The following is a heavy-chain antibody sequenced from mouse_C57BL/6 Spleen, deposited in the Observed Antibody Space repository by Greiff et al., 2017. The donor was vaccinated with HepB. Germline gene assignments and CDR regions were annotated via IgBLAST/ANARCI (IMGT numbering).Heavy chain of an antibody. J-gene: IGHJ3*01. CDR2: IRSKSNNYAT. CDR1: GFSFTTYA. Sequence: GGGLVQPKGSLTLSCAASGFSFTTYAMNWVRQAPGKGLEWVARIRSKSNNYATYYADSVKDRFTISRDDSESMLYLQMNNLKTEDTAMYYCVRHPYYSNWGQGTLVTVSA. D-gene: IGHD2-5*01. CDR3: VRHPYYSN. V-gene: IGHV10-1*01.